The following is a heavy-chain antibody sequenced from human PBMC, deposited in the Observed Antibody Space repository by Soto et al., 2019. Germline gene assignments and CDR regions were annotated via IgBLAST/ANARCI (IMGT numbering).Heavy chain of an antibody. J-gene: IGHJ1*01. CDR1: RVSVYIYV. V-gene: IGHV3-23*01. CDR2: ITGTEGST. Sequence: SLELACASCRVSVYIYVVTVSRKTPGKGLEWVSAITGTEGSTYYADSVKGRFTISRDNSKNMLFLQMNSLRVEYTAVYYGTREHPNANAYLVHGTLVTVSS. CDR3: TREHPNANAY.